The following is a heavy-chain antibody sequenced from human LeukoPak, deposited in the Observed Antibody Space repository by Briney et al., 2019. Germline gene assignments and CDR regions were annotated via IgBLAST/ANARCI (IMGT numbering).Heavy chain of an antibody. CDR2: IYPGDSET. J-gene: IGHJ5*02. CDR3: ARRLYSYGDYWFDP. D-gene: IGHD4-17*01. V-gene: IGHV5-51*01. Sequence: GESLKISCKGSEYSFTSYWIGWVRPMPGKGLEWMGIIYPGDSETRYSPSFQGQVTISADKSISTAYLQWSSLNASDTAMYYCARRLYSYGDYWFDPWGQGTLVTVSS. CDR1: EYSFTSYW.